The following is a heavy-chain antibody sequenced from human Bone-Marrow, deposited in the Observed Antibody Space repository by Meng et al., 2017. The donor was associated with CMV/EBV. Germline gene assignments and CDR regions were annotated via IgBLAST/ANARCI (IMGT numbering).Heavy chain of an antibody. CDR1: GGTFSSYA. J-gene: IGHJ4*02. D-gene: IGHD2-15*01. V-gene: IGHV1-69*12. Sequence: QVQLVQSGAEVKKXXSSVKVSXKAAGGTFSSYAISWVRQAPGKGLEWMGGIIPIFGTANYAQKFQGRVTITADESTSTAYMELSSLRSEDTAVYYCARLGYCSGGSCYTGDYWGQGTLVTVSS. CDR2: IIPIFGTA. CDR3: ARLGYCSGGSCYTGDY.